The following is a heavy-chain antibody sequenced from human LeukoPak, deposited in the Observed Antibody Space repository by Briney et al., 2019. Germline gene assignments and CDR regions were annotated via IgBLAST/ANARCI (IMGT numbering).Heavy chain of an antibody. CDR3: AKSSGYSSGWYASPFDY. CDR1: GFTFSNYA. CDR2: ISGSGGST. J-gene: IGHJ4*02. D-gene: IGHD6-19*01. Sequence: GGSLRLSCAASGFTFSNYAMNWVRQAPGKGLEWVSTISGSGGSTYYADSVKGRFTISRDNSKNTLYLQMNSLRAEDTAVYYCAKSSGYSSGWYASPFDYWGQGTLVTVSS. V-gene: IGHV3-23*01.